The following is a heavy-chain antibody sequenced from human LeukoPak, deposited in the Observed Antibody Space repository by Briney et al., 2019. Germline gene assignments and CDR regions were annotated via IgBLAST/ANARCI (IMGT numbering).Heavy chain of an antibody. J-gene: IGHJ4*02. CDR1: GFTFSSYE. Sequence: GSLRLSCAASGFTFSSYEMNWVRQAPGKGLVWIGSIYYGGSTYYNPSLKSRVTISVDTSKNQFSLKLSSVTAADTAVYYCARTGITMIVVARYDGFDYWGQGTLVTVSS. V-gene: IGHV4-39*07. D-gene: IGHD3-22*01. CDR3: ARTGITMIVVARYDGFDY. CDR2: IYYGGST.